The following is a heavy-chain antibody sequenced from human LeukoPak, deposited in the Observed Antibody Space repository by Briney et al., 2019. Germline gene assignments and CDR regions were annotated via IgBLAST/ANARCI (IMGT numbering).Heavy chain of an antibody. Sequence: QSGGSLRLSCAASGFTFSSYGMSWVRQAPGKGLEWVSAISGSGGSTFYADSVKGRFTISRDNPKNTLFLQMNSLRAEDTAVYYCAKNPSWLVPYYFDYWGQGTLVTVSS. D-gene: IGHD6-13*01. CDR3: AKNPSWLVPYYFDY. CDR2: ISGSGGST. CDR1: GFTFSSYG. J-gene: IGHJ4*02. V-gene: IGHV3-23*01.